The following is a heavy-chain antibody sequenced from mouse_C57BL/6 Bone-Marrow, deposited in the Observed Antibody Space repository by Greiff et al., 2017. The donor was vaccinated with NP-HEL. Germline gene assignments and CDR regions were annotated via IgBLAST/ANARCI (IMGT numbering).Heavy chain of an antibody. CDR3: AIPFYYAMDY. CDR2: IYPGDGDT. J-gene: IGHJ4*01. Sequence: VKLMESGPELVKPGASVKISCKASGYAFSSSWMNWVKQRPGKGLEWIGRIYPGDGDTNYNGKFKGKATLTADKSSSTAYMQLSSLTSEDSAVYFCAIPFYYAMDYWGQGTSVTVSS. CDR1: GYAFSSSW. V-gene: IGHV1-82*01.